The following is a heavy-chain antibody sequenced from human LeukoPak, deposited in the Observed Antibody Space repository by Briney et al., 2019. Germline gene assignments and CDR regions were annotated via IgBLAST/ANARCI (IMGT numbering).Heavy chain of an antibody. CDR1: GYSISSGYY. D-gene: IGHD3-22*01. J-gene: IGHJ4*02. CDR3: ARDRSYYSDTGTDY. CDR2: IYATGNT. Sequence: SETLSLTCTVSGYSISSGYYWGWIRQPPGKGLEWIGRIYATGNTNYSPSLWRRVTISVDTSKNQFSLRLHSVTAADTAIYYCARDRSYYSDTGTDYWGQGALVTVSS. V-gene: IGHV4-38-2*02.